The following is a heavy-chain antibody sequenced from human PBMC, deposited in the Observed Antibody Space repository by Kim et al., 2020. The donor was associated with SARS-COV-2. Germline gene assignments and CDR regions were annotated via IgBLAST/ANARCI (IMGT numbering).Heavy chain of an antibody. CDR2: VNAGNGDT. J-gene: IGHJ4*02. V-gene: IGHV1-3*01. CDR3: ARPSFCNNGICPYYDY. D-gene: IGHD2-8*01. Sequence: ASVKVSCKASGFTFTDYCIHWVRQAPGQRLEWMGWVNAGNGDTYYSQKFQDRVTMTKDTSANPAYMELSSLRSEDTAVYYCARPSFCNNGICPYYDYWGKGTLFIVPP. CDR1: GFTFTDYC.